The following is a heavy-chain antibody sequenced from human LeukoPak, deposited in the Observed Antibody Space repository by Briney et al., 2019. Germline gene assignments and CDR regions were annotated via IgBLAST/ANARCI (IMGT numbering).Heavy chain of an antibody. CDR1: GFTFSSYG. CDR2: ISGSGGST. V-gene: IGHV3-23*01. D-gene: IGHD1-14*01. Sequence: PGGTLRLSCAASGFTFSSYGMSWVRQAPGKGLEWVSAISGSGGSTYYADSVKGRFTISRDNSKNTLYLQMNSLRAEDTAVYYCAKYRMWDRVILRYFQHWGQGTLVTVSS. J-gene: IGHJ1*01. CDR3: AKYRMWDRVILRYFQH.